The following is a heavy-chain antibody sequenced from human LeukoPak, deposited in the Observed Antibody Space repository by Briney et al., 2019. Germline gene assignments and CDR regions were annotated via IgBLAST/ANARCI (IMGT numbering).Heavy chain of an antibody. CDR2: INPNSGGT. CDR3: ARALDIVATASGY. D-gene: IGHD5-12*01. Sequence: ASVKVSCKASGYTFTGYYMHWVRQAPGQGLEWMGWINPNSGGTNYAQKFQGRVTMTRDTSISTAYMELSRLRSDDTAVYYCARALDIVATASGYWGQGTLVTVSS. CDR1: GYTFTGYY. V-gene: IGHV1-2*02. J-gene: IGHJ4*02.